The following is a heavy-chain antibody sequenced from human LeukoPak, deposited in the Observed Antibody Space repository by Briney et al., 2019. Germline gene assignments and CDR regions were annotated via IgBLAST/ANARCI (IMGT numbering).Heavy chain of an antibody. J-gene: IGHJ4*02. V-gene: IGHV3-53*01. D-gene: IGHD1-26*01. CDR1: GFTVSSNY. CDR2: IYSGGNT. Sequence: GGSLRLSCAASGFTVSSNYMSWVRQAPGTGLEWVSVIYSGGNTYYADSVKGRFTISRGISNNTLYLQMNSLRAEDTAVYYCARGGSYYPLWGQGTLVTVSS. CDR3: ARGGSYYPL.